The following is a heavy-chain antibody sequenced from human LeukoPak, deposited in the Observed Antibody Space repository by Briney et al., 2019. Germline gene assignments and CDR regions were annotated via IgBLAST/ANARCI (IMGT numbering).Heavy chain of an antibody. J-gene: IGHJ6*02. CDR3: AKAGMGATLYYGMDV. Sequence: PGGSLRLFCAAYGFTFDDYAMHWVRHAPGKGVEWVSLISGDGGSTYYADSVKVRFTISRDNSKISLYLQMNSLRTEDTALYYCAKAGMGATLYYGMDVWGQGTTVTVSS. CDR2: ISGDGGST. CDR1: GFTFDDYA. V-gene: IGHV3-43*02. D-gene: IGHD1-26*01.